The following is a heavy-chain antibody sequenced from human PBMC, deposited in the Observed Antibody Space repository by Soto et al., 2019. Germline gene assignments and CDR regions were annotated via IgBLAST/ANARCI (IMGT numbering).Heavy chain of an antibody. D-gene: IGHD6-6*01. Sequence: QVQLVQSGAEVKKPGSSVKVSCKASGGTFSSYAISWVRQAPGQGLEWMGGIIPIFGTANYAQKFQGRVTITADESTSKADMELSSLRSEDTAVYSCARGWWRAARPPLGYWGQGTLVTVSS. CDR2: IIPIFGTA. CDR1: GGTFSSYA. J-gene: IGHJ4*02. CDR3: ARGWWRAARPPLGY. V-gene: IGHV1-69*01.